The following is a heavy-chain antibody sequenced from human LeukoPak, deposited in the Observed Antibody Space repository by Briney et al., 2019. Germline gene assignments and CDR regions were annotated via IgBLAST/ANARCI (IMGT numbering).Heavy chain of an antibody. CDR1: GYTFTGYC. J-gene: IGHJ1*01. CDR2: INPHIGET. CDR3: AKMGYCSITSCYPHLSTDYFQH. V-gene: IGHV1-2*02. Sequence: ASVKVSCKATGYTFTGYCMHWVRQAPGQGLEWMGWINPHIGETKYAQKFQGRVTMTRDTSITTAYMELNSLRSDDTAVYYCAKMGYCSITSCYPHLSTDYFQHWGPGTLVSVSS. D-gene: IGHD2-2*01.